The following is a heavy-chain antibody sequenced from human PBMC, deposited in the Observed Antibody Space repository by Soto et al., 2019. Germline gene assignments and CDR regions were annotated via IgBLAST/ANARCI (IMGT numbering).Heavy chain of an antibody. Sequence: QVQLQQSGPGLVKPSETLSLTCAVSGASINDNNWWSWVRQTPGKGLDWIGEVVHWGTTNYNPSLRSRVTISMDKPNNQISLTLSSVTAADSALYYCAGHIGVTGTRGFDYWGQGTLVTVSS. CDR3: AGHIGVTGTRGFDY. J-gene: IGHJ4*02. CDR1: GASINDNNW. CDR2: VVHWGTT. V-gene: IGHV4-4*02. D-gene: IGHD6-19*01.